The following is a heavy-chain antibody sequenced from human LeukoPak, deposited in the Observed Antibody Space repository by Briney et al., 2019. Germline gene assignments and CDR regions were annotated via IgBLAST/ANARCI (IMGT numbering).Heavy chain of an antibody. CDR3: VRLVGAPYWYFDL. J-gene: IGHJ2*01. D-gene: IGHD1-26*01. CDR2: IWYDGSSK. Sequence: PGRSLRLSCAASGFTFSSYGMHWVRQAPGKGLEWVAVIWYDGSSKYYADSVKGRFTISRDNSKNTLYLQMNSLRAEDTAVYYCVRLVGAPYWYFDLWGRGTLVTVSS. CDR1: GFTFSSYG. V-gene: IGHV3-33*01.